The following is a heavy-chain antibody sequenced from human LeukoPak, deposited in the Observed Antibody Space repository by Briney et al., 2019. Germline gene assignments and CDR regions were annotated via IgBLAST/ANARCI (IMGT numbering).Heavy chain of an antibody. Sequence: SETLSLTCAVYGGSFGGYYWSWMRQPPGKGLEWIGEINHSGSTNYNPSLKSRVTISVDTSKNQFSLKLSSVTAADTAVYYCAILPRDYWGQGTLVTVSS. CDR2: INHSGST. CDR3: AILPRDY. V-gene: IGHV4-34*01. J-gene: IGHJ4*02. CDR1: GGSFGGYY.